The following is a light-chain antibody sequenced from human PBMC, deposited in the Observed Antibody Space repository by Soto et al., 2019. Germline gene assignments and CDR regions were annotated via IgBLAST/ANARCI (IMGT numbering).Light chain of an antibody. CDR1: SNDVGGYNY. J-gene: IGLJ1*01. V-gene: IGLV2-14*01. CDR2: EVS. CDR3: SSYTGSSTPPYV. Sequence: QSGLTQPASVSGSPGQSITISCTGTSNDVGGYNYVSWYQQHPGKAPKLMIYEVSNRPSGVSNRFSGSKSGNTASLTISGLQAEDEADYYCSSYTGSSTPPYVLGTGTKVTVL.